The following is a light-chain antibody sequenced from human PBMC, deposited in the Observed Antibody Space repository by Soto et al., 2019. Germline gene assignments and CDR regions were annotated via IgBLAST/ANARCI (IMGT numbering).Light chain of an antibody. CDR1: SSDVGGYNY. CDR2: EVS. J-gene: IGLJ1*01. V-gene: IGLV2-8*01. Sequence: QSALTQPPSASGSPGQSVTISCTGTSSDVGGYNYVSWYQQHPDKAPKLMIYEVSKRPSGVPDRFSGSKSGNTASLTVSGLQAEEEADYYCSSYAGSNNFFYVFGTGTKLTVL. CDR3: SSYAGSNNFFYV.